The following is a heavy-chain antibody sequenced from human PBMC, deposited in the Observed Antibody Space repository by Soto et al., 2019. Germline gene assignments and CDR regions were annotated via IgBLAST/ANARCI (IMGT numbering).Heavy chain of an antibody. Sequence: QVQLQQWGAGLLKPSETLSLTCAIYGGSFSNYYWNWIRQPPGKGLEWMGKINHNGSTNYSPSLKRRLTISVDTSKNQFSLKLISVTSADTAVYFCGRGRGYSSAWGSYYSGMDVWGQGTTVTVSS. J-gene: IGHJ6*02. CDR3: GRGRGYSSAWGSYYSGMDV. CDR2: INHNGST. D-gene: IGHD6-19*01. CDR1: GGSFSNYY. V-gene: IGHV4-34*01.